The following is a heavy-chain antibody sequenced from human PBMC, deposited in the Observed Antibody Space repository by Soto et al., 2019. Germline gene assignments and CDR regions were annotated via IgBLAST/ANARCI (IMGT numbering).Heavy chain of an antibody. CDR3: ARARRGSSGYYYGMDV. J-gene: IGHJ6*02. CDR1: GGTFSSYA. Sequence: QVQLVQSGAEVKKPGSSVKVSCKASGGTFSSYAISWVRQAPGQGLEWMGGIIPIFGTANYAQKFQGRVTLTADESTSTAYMELSSLRSEDTAVYYCARARRGSSGYYYGMDVWCQGPTVTVSS. V-gene: IGHV1-69*01. CDR2: IIPIFGTA. D-gene: IGHD6-19*01.